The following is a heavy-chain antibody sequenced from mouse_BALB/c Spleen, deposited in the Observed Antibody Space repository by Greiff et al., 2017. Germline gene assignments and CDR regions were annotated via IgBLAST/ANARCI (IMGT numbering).Heavy chain of an antibody. CDR3: VSPTAWYFDV. CDR2: INPSTGYT. Sequence: QVQLQQSGAELAKPGASVTMSCKASGYTFTSYWMHWVKQRPGQGLEWIGYINPSTGYTEYNQKFKDKATLTADKSSSTAYMQLSSQTSEDSAGYYGVSPTAWYFDVWGAGTTVTVAA. CDR1: GYTFTSYW. D-gene: IGHD1-2*01. J-gene: IGHJ1*01. V-gene: IGHV1-7*01.